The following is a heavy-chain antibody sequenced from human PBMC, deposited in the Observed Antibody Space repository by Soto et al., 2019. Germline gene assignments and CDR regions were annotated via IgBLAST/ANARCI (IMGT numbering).Heavy chain of an antibody. CDR1: GGSISSGGYY. Sequence: QVQLQESGPGLVKPSQTLSLTCTVSGGSISSGGYYWSWIRQHPGKGLEWIGYIYYSGSTYYNPSLKRRVTISVDTSKNQFSLKLSSVTAADTAVYYCARGGGGYYDILTGYYPLDPWGRGTPVTVSS. CDR2: IYYSGST. D-gene: IGHD3-9*01. V-gene: IGHV4-31*03. J-gene: IGHJ5*02. CDR3: ARGGGGYYDILTGYYPLDP.